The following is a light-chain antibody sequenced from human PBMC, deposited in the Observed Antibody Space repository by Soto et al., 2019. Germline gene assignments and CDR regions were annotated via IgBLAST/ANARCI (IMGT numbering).Light chain of an antibody. Sequence: EIVLKQSPGTLSLSPGERATLSCLASQSVSNNYLAWYQQKPGQAPRLLIYGASNRATGIPDRFSGSGSGTDFTLTISRLEPEDFAVYYCQQYGSSGTLGQGTKVDI. CDR2: GAS. CDR1: QSVSNNY. V-gene: IGKV3-20*01. J-gene: IGKJ1*01. CDR3: QQYGSSGT.